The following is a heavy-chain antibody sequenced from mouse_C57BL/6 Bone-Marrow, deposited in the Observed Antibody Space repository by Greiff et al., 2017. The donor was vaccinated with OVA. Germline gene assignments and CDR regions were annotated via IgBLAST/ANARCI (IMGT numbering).Heavy chain of an antibody. J-gene: IGHJ4*01. V-gene: IGHV1-52*01. CDR1: GYTFTSYW. CDR2: IDPSDSET. CDR3: AKEGVYDGYPYYYAMDY. Sequence: QVQLQQPGAELVRPGSSVKLSCKASGYTFTSYWMHWVKQRPIQGLEWIGNIDPSDSETHYNQKFKDKATLTVDKSSSTAYRQLISMTSEDSAVYYCAKEGVYDGYPYYYAMDYWGQGTSVTVSS. D-gene: IGHD2-3*01.